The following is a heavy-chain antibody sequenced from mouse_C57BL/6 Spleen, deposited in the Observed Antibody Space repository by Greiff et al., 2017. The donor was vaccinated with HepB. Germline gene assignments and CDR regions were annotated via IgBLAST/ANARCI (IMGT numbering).Heavy chain of an antibody. D-gene: IGHD1-2*01. J-gene: IGHJ4*01. V-gene: IGHV2-5*01. Sequence: VQLQQSGPGLVQPSQSLSITCTVSGFSLTSYGVHWVRQSPGKGLEWLGVIWRGGSTDYNAAFMSRLSITKDNSKSQVVFKMNSLQADDTAIYYCAKNPITTDYYAMDYWGQGTSVTVSS. CDR1: GFSLTSYG. CDR2: IWRGGST. CDR3: AKNPITTDYYAMDY.